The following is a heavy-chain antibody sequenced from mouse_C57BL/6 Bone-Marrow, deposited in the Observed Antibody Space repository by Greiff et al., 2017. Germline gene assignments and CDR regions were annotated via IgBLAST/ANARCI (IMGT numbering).Heavy chain of an antibody. J-gene: IGHJ4*01. Sequence: EVKLMASGAELVRPGASVQLSCTASGFNIKDDYMHWVKQRPEQGLEWIGWIDPENGDTEYASKFQGKATITADTSSNTAYLQLSSLTSEDTAVYYCTSRQLNYYAMDYWGQGTSVTVSS. V-gene: IGHV14-4*01. CDR2: IDPENGDT. D-gene: IGHD3-2*02. CDR3: TSRQLNYYAMDY. CDR1: GFNIKDDY.